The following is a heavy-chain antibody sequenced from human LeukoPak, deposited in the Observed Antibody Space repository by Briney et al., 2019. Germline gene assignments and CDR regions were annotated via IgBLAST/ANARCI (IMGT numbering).Heavy chain of an antibody. V-gene: IGHV1-18*01. CDR2: ISAYNGNT. CDR3: ARDRAGSDFWSGYYLYYFDY. D-gene: IGHD3-3*01. J-gene: IGHJ4*02. CDR1: GYTFTSYV. Sequence: ASVKVSCKASGYTFTSYVISWVRQAPGQELEWMGWISAYNGNTNYAQKLQGRVTMTTDTSTSTAYMELRSLRSNDTAVYYCARDRAGSDFWSGYYLYYFDYWGQGTLVTVSS.